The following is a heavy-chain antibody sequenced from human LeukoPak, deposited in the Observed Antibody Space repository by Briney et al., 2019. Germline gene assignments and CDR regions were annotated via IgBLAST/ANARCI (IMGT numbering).Heavy chain of an antibody. D-gene: IGHD5-18*01. Sequence: SETLSLTCTVSGGSISSYHWSWIRQPPGKGLECIGYIYYSGSTNYNPSLKSRVTISVDTSKNQFSLKLSSVTAADTAVYYCAREDGTSMDNAFDIWGQGTMVTVSS. CDR1: GGSISSYH. CDR2: IYYSGST. CDR3: AREDGTSMDNAFDI. J-gene: IGHJ3*02. V-gene: IGHV4-59*12.